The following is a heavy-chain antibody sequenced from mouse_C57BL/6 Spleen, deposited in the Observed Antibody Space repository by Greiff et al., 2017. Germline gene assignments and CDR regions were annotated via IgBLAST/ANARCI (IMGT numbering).Heavy chain of an antibody. CDR2: ISSGCSTI. CDR1: GFTFSDYG. J-gene: IGHJ4*01. CDR3: ARNYGVAEGAMDY. Sequence: EVMLVESGGGLVKPGGSLKLSCAASGFTFSDYGMHWVRQAPEKGLEWVAYISSGCSTIYYADTVKGRFTISRDNAKHTLFRQMTILRSEDTAMYYCARNYGVAEGAMDYWGQGTSVTVSS. V-gene: IGHV5-17*01. D-gene: IGHD1-1*01.